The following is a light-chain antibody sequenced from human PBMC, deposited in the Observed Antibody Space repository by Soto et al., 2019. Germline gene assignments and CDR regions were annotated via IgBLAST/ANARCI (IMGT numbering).Light chain of an antibody. V-gene: IGLV2-14*03. CDR3: SSFTSSSTFV. CDR1: SSEVGRYNY. J-gene: IGLJ1*01. Sequence: QSVLAQPASVSGSRGQSITISCTGTSSEVGRYNYVSWFQQHPGKVTKLIIYDVSNWPSGVSDRFSGSKSGNTASLTISGLHPEDEADYYCSSFTSSSTFVFGTGTKVTVL. CDR2: DVS.